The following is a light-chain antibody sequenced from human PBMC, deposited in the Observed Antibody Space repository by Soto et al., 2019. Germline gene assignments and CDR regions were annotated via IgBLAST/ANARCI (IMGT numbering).Light chain of an antibody. V-gene: IGLV2-14*01. CDR3: SSYTSSSTPL. CDR1: SSDVGAYNY. J-gene: IGLJ2*01. Sequence: QSALTQPVSVSGSPGRSITISCTGTSSDVGAYNYVSWYQQYPGKAPKLMIYDVSNRPSGVSNRFSGSKSGNTASLTISGLQAENEADYYCSSYTSSSTPLFGGGTKLTVL. CDR2: DVS.